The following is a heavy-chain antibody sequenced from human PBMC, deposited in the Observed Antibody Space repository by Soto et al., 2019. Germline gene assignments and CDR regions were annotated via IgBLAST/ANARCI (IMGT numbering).Heavy chain of an antibody. D-gene: IGHD2-21*01. CDR1: GFTFKNAW. Sequence: GGSLRLSCAASGFTFKNAWMNWVRQAPGKGLEWVGRIKSKSDDGTTDYAAPVKGRFTISRDDSKNTLYLQMNSLKTEDTAVYYCATSPLAVAQENLYYYGMDVWGQGTTVTVSS. CDR2: IKSKSDDGTT. V-gene: IGHV3-15*07. CDR3: ATSPLAVAQENLYYYGMDV. J-gene: IGHJ6*02.